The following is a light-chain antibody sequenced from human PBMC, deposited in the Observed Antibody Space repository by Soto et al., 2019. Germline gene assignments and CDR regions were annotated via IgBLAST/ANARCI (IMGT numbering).Light chain of an antibody. CDR2: QVS. J-gene: IGLJ3*02. CDR3: SSYTSSSTWV. Sequence: QSVLTQPPSVSGSPGQSVTISCTGTSSDVGSYNRVSWYQQPPGTAPKLMIYQVSNRPSGVPDRFSGSKSGNTASLTISGFQAEDEADYYCSSYTSSSTWVFGGGTQLTVL. V-gene: IGLV2-18*02. CDR1: SSDVGSYNR.